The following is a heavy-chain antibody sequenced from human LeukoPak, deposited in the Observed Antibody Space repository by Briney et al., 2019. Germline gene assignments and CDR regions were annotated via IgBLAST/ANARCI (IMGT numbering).Heavy chain of an antibody. CDR2: IIPILGIA. D-gene: IGHD1-1*01. CDR3: ASSRNWNPIDY. V-gene: IGHV1-69*04. J-gene: IGHJ4*02. CDR1: GGTFSSYA. Sequence: GASVKVSCKASGGTFSSYAISWVRQAPGQGLEWMGRIIPILGIANYAQKFQGRVTITADKSTSTAYMELSSLRSEDTAVYYCASSRNWNPIDYWGQGTLVTVSS.